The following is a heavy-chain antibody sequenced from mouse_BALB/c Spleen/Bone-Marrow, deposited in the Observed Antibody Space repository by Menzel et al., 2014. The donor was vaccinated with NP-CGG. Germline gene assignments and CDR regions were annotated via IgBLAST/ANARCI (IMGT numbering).Heavy chain of an antibody. Sequence: VQGVEPGTELVRPGTSVKISCKASGYAFTNYWLGWVKQRPGHGLEWIGDIYPGSGNTYYNEKFKGKVTLTADKSSSTAYMQLSGLTSEDSAVYFCTRRRSLDYWGQGTTLTVSS. V-gene: IGHV1-63*01. J-gene: IGHJ2*01. CDR1: GYAFTNYW. CDR3: TRRRSLDY. CDR2: IYPGSGNT.